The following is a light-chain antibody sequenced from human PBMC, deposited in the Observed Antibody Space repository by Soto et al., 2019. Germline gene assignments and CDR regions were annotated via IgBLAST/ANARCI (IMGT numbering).Light chain of an antibody. CDR1: QTVSSTY. CDR2: ATS. CDR3: QLYGSSPL. J-gene: IGKJ3*01. Sequence: EIVLTQSPDTLSLSPGESATLSCRASQTVSSTYLTWYQQRPGQAPRLLIYATSTRSTDIPDRFSGSGSGTDFTLTISGLDPEDFAMYYCQLYGSSPLFGPGTKVEIK. V-gene: IGKV3-20*01.